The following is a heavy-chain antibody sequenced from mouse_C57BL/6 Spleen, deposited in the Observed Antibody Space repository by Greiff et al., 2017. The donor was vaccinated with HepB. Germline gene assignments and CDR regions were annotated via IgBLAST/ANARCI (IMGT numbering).Heavy chain of an antibody. CDR3: ERRYYGNYFDY. J-gene: IGHJ2*01. Sequence: VQLKQSGPELVKPGASVKMSCKASGYTFTDYNMHWVKQSHGKSLEWIGYINPNNGGTSYNQKFKGKATLTVNKSSSTAYMELRSLTSEDSAVYYCERRYYGNYFDYWGQGTTLTVSS. CDR2: INPNNGGT. V-gene: IGHV1-22*01. D-gene: IGHD2-1*01. CDR1: GYTFTDYN.